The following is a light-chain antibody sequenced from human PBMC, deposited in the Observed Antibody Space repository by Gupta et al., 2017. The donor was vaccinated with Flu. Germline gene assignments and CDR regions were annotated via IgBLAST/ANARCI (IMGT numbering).Light chain of an antibody. J-gene: IGKJ1*01. CDR2: VAS. V-gene: IGKV3-15*01. Sequence: IGITQSPSTLSLSPGERATLSCRASQSLISNLAWFQKKPGQAPRLLIFVASTRATGSPARFSGSGSTTDFTLTISSLQPEDFAVYYCQQYNNWPPWTFGQGTKVEIK. CDR1: QSLISN. CDR3: QQYNNWPPWT.